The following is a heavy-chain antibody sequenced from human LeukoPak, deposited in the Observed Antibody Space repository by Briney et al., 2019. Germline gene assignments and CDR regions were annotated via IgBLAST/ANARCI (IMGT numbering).Heavy chain of an antibody. Sequence: GGSLRLSCAASGFNFGAYTINWVRQAPGKGLEWVSCIFSRSESILYADSVKGRFSISRDNAKNLLYLQMNSLRAEDTAVYYCARVGGAWYSDYWGQGTLVTVSS. J-gene: IGHJ4*02. CDR3: ARVGGAWYSDY. D-gene: IGHD2-15*01. CDR1: GFNFGAYT. V-gene: IGHV3-21*04. CDR2: IFSRSESI.